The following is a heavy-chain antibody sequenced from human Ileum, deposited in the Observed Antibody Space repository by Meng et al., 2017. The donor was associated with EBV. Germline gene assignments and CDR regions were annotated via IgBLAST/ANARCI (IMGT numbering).Heavy chain of an antibody. D-gene: IGHD4-23*01. V-gene: IGHV4-30-2*01. CDR2: IKHSGST. J-gene: IGHJ4*02. Sequence: LRLQGSGSGLGKPSQTLPLTCAVSGGSISSGGHSWSWIRQPPGKGLEWIGDIKHSGSTYYNPSLKSRVTISVDRSRKQFSLKLSSVTAADTAVYYCARAHPVVYFFDYWGQGTLVTVSS. CDR3: ARAHPVVYFFDY. CDR1: GGSISSGGHS.